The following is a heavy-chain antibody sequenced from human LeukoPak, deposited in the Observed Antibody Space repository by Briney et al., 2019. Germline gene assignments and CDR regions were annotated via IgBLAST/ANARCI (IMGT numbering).Heavy chain of an antibody. CDR2: IYSGGST. J-gene: IGHJ6*02. Sequence: GGSLRLSCAASGFTVSSNYMSWVRQAPGKGLEWVSVIYSGGSTYYADSVKGRFTISRDNSKNTLYPQMNSLRAEDTAVYYCARHYSNSLYYFYGMDVWGQGTTVTVSS. V-gene: IGHV3-66*04. D-gene: IGHD4-11*01. CDR3: ARHYSNSLYYFYGMDV. CDR1: GFTVSSNY.